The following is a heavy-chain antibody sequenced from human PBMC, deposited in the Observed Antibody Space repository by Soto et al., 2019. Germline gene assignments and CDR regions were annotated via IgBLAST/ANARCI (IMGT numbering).Heavy chain of an antibody. CDR2: MSHSGGT. CDR1: GGFVSSGSYY. J-gene: IGHJ3*02. D-gene: IGHD1-1*01. Sequence: QVQLQQWGAGLLKPSATLSLTCAVYGGFVSSGSYYWSWIRQPPGKGLEWIGEMSHSGGTHFNPSLKSRVTISVDTSKNQFSLKMSSVTAADTALYYCARVERGTATTGVDAFDIWGPGTMVTVSS. CDR3: ARVERGTATTGVDAFDI. V-gene: IGHV4-34*01.